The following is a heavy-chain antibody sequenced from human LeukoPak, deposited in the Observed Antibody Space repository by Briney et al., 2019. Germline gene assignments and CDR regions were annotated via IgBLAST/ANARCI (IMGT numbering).Heavy chain of an antibody. D-gene: IGHD1-26*01. J-gene: IGHJ6*03. Sequence: ASVKVSCKASGYTFTGHYMHWVRQAPGQGLEWMGWINPNSGGTNYAQKLQGRVTMTTDTSTSTAYMELRSLRSDDTAVYYCARAMGGSYYYYYYMDVWGKGTTVTVSS. CDR2: INPNSGGT. CDR1: GYTFTGHY. CDR3: ARAMGGSYYYYYYMDV. V-gene: IGHV1-2*02.